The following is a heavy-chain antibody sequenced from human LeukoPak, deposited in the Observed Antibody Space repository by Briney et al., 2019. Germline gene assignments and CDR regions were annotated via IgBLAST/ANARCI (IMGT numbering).Heavy chain of an antibody. CDR3: ARALRYFDWLED. V-gene: IGHV5-51*01. CDR2: IYPGDSDT. D-gene: IGHD3-9*01. CDR1: GYKFTSYW. Sequence: GESLKISCNGSGYKFTSYWIGLVRQIPGKGLDWMGIIYPGDSDTRYSPSFQGQVTISADKSISTAYLQWSSLKALDTDMYYCARALRYFDWLEDWGQGTVVSVSS. J-gene: IGHJ4*02.